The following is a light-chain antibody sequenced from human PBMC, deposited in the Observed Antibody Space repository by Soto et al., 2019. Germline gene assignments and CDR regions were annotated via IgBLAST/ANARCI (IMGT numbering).Light chain of an antibody. CDR2: AAS. V-gene: IGKV1-9*01. CDR3: QQLDGYPAT. Sequence: DIQLTQSPSFLSASVGDRVTITCRASQGVNSYFAWYQQKPGKAPKLLIYAASTLQSGVPSRFSGSGSGTEFTLTISSLQPEDFATYFCQQLDGYPATFGQGTRLEMK. J-gene: IGKJ5*01. CDR1: QGVNSY.